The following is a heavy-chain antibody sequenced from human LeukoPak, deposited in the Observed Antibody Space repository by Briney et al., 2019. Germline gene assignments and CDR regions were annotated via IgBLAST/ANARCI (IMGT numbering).Heavy chain of an antibody. CDR1: GGSISRGGYS. D-gene: IGHD2-2*02. Sequence: SETLSLTCTVSGGSISRGGYSWSWIRQHPGKGLEWIGYIYYSGSTYYNPSLKSRVTISVDTSKNQFSLKLSSVTAADTAVYYCARARVSYCSSTSCYTYFDYWGQGTLVTVSS. V-gene: IGHV4-31*03. J-gene: IGHJ4*02. CDR2: IYYSGST. CDR3: ARARVSYCSSTSCYTYFDY.